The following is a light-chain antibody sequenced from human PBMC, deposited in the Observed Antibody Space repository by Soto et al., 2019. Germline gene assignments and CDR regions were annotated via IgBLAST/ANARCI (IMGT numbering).Light chain of an antibody. V-gene: IGKV1-5*01. J-gene: IGKJ2*01. CDR2: DAS. CDR1: QNIGRW. Sequence: DIPMTQSPSSLSASVGDRVTISCRASQNIGRWLAWYQRKPGKAPDLLISDASSLESGVPLRFSGSGSGTEFTLTISSRQPDDVATYYCQQTKSYSPYTFCQGTKVEIK. CDR3: QQTKSYSPYT.